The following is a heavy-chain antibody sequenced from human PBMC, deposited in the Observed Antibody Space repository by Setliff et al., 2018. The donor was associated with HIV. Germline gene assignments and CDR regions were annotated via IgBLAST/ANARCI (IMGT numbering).Heavy chain of an antibody. CDR2: VYHSGTT. J-gene: IGHJ4*02. Sequence: PSETLSLTCAVSGYSISTAYYWGWIRQPPGKGLEWIGSVYHSGTTYYNPSLKSRVNISVDMSNNQFSLKVTSVTAADTAVYYCMRGRSITIFGVAYFDFWGQGTLVTVSS. CDR1: GYSISTAYY. D-gene: IGHD3-3*01. V-gene: IGHV4-38-2*01. CDR3: MRGRSITIFGVAYFDF.